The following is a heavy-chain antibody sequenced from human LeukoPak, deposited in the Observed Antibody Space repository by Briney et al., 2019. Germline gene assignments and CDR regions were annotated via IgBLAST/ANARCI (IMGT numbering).Heavy chain of an antibody. J-gene: IGHJ6*02. CDR2: INPNSGGT. CDR1: GYTFTGYY. D-gene: IGHD6-13*01. CDR3: ASSSWSTPYSYYYYGMDV. V-gene: IGHV1-2*02. Sequence: ASVKVSCKASGYTFTGYYMHWVRQAPGQGLEWMGWINPNSGGTNYAQKFQGRVTMTRDTPISTAYMELSRLRSDDTAVYYCASSSWSTPYSYYYYGMDVWGQGTTVTVSS.